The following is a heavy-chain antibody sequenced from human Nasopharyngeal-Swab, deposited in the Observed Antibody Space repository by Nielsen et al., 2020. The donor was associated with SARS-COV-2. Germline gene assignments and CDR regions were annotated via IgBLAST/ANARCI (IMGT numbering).Heavy chain of an antibody. D-gene: IGHD5-24*01. J-gene: IGHJ4*02. CDR3: AKESLRREMATMSAHDY. Sequence: ETLSPTCAASGFTFSSYAMSWVRQAPGKGLEWVSAISGGGGSTYYADSVKGRFTISRDNSENTLYLQMNSLRAEDTAVYYCAKESLRREMATMSAHDYWGQGTLVTVSS. CDR1: GFTFSSYA. V-gene: IGHV3-23*01. CDR2: ISGGGGST.